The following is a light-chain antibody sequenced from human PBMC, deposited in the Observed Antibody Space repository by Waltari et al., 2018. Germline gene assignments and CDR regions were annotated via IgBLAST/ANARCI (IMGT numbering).Light chain of an antibody. V-gene: IGLV2-8*01. Sequence: QSALTQPPSASGPPGQPVTISCTATSADVGGYNSVSWYQQHPGKAPKVMIFEVTKRPSGVPDRFSGSKSGYTAYLTVSGLQADDEADYYCGSYAGNNKLVFGGGTKLTVL. CDR2: EVT. CDR3: GSYAGNNKLV. CDR1: SADVGGYNS. J-gene: IGLJ3*02.